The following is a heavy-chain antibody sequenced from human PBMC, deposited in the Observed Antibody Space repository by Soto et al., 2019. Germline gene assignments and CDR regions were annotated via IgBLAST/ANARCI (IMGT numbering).Heavy chain of an antibody. Sequence: QITLKESGHTLVKPTQTRTLTCTYSGFSLTTSGAGVGWIRRPRGKALEWLALISWKDDKRYNPGLESRLTITKDTSKNQVILTLTNMDPVDTATYFCAHRYGGNYYRWYFDAWGQGTLVTVSS. J-gene: IGHJ4*02. D-gene: IGHD1-26*01. V-gene: IGHV2-5*01. CDR3: AHRYGGNYYRWYFDA. CDR2: ISWKDDK. CDR1: GFSLTTSGAG.